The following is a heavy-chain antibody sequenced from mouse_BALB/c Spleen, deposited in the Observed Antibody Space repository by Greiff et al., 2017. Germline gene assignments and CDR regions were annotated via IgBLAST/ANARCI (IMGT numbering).Heavy chain of an antibody. D-gene: IGHD2-14*01. J-gene: IGHJ3*01. CDR1: GYSFTGYT. CDR2: INPYNGGT. CDR3: ARYRYDGGPWFAY. V-gene: IGHV1-18*01. Sequence: VQLKESGPELVKPGASMKISCKASGYSFTGYTMNWVKQSHGKNLEWIGLINPYNGGTSYNQKFKGKATLTVDKSSSTAYMELLSLTSEDSAVYYCARYRYDGGPWFAYWGQGTLVTVSA.